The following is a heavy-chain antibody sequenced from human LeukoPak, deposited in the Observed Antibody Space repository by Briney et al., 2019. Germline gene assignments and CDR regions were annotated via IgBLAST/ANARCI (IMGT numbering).Heavy chain of an antibody. CDR1: GGFISSYF. Sequence: SETLSLTCTVSGGFISSYFWSWIRQPPGKGLEWIGYISYSGSTNYNPSLKSRVTISVDTSKNQFSLKVSSVTAADTAVYFCARVRASLTIDYWGQGALVTVSS. J-gene: IGHJ4*02. CDR3: ARVRASLTIDY. CDR2: ISYSGST. V-gene: IGHV4-59*01.